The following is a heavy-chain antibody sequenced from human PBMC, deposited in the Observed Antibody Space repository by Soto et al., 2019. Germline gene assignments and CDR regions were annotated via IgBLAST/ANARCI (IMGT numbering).Heavy chain of an antibody. CDR1: GGSISSGDYY. V-gene: IGHV4-30-4*01. CDR2: IYYSGST. J-gene: IGHJ4*02. CDR3: ARHNYGSGSTYFDY. Sequence: PSETLSLTCTVSGGSISSGDYYWSWIRQPPGKGLEWIGYIYYSGSTYYNPSLKSRVTISVDTSKNQFSLKLSSVTAADTAVYYCARHNYGSGSTYFDYWGQGTLVTV. D-gene: IGHD3-10*01.